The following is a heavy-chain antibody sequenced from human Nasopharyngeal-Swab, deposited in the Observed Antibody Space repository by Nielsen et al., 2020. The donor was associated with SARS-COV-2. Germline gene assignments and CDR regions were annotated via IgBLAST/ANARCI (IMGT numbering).Heavy chain of an antibody. J-gene: IGHJ4*02. CDR1: GGSISSSNW. CDR3: ARAGPPYCSGGSCYYFDY. CDR2: IYHSGST. Sequence: LRETLSLTCAVSGGSISSSNWWSWVRQPPGKGLEWIGEIYHSGSTNYNPSLKSRVTISVDKSKNQFSLKLSSVTAADTAVYYCARAGPPYCSGGSCYYFDYWGQGTLVTVSS. V-gene: IGHV4-4*02. D-gene: IGHD2-15*01.